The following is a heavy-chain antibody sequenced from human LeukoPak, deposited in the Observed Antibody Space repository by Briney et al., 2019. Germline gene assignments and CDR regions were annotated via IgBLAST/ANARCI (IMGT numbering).Heavy chain of an antibody. Sequence: GASVKVSCKASGYTFTGYYMHWVRQAPGQGLEWMGWINPNSSGTNYAQKSQGRVTITRDTSISTAYMEPSRRRSDDTAVYYCARGSVAGTDWGQGTLVTVSS. J-gene: IGHJ4*02. V-gene: IGHV1-2*02. CDR2: INPNSSGT. CDR1: GYTFTGYY. D-gene: IGHD6-19*01. CDR3: ARGSVAGTD.